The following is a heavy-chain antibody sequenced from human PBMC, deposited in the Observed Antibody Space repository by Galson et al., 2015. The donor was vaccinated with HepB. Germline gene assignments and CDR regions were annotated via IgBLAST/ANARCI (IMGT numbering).Heavy chain of an antibody. V-gene: IGHV3-21*01. Sequence: SLRLSCAASGFTFSSYSMNWVRQAPGKGLEWVSSISSSSSYIYYADSVKGRFTISRDNAKNSLYLQMNSLRAEDTVVYYCARTWREDSGWFDPWGQGTLVTVSS. J-gene: IGHJ5*02. CDR3: ARTWREDSGWFDP. D-gene: IGHD3-3*01. CDR2: ISSSSSYI. CDR1: GFTFSSYS.